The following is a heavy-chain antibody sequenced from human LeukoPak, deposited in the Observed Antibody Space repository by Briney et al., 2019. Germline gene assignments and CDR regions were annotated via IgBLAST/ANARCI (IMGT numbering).Heavy chain of an antibody. CDR1: AGSISSSSYF. CDR3: TKVIRDTRFDP. Sequence: SETLSLTGTGSAGSISSSSYFWGWIRQPPGKGLERIGTIYYTGTTHFNPSLKTRVTISVETSKNQFSLKLNSVTAADSAVSYGTKVIRDTRFDPWGQGTLVTVSS. V-gene: IGHV4-39*01. CDR2: IYYTGTT. J-gene: IGHJ5*02. D-gene: IGHD2-21*01.